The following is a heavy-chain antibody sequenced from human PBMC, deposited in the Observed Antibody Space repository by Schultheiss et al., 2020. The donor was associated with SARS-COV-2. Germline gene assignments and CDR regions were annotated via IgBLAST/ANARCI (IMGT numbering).Heavy chain of an antibody. V-gene: IGHV3-15*07. Sequence: GGSLRLSCAASGFTFSNAWMNWVRQAPGKGLEWVGHIKRKIDGGTTDYAAPVKGRFTISRDDSKNTLYLQMNSLKTEDTAVYYCTTALTPGYYGSGSYYNWVDYWGQGTLVTVSS. CDR2: IKRKIDGGTT. CDR1: GFTFSNAW. D-gene: IGHD3-10*01. CDR3: TTALTPGYYGSGSYYNWVDY. J-gene: IGHJ4*02.